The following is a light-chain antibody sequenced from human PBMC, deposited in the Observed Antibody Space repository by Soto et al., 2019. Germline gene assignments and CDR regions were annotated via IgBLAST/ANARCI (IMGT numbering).Light chain of an antibody. CDR1: RSISRL. CDR3: QQLNSYPLT. J-gene: IGKJ4*01. V-gene: IGKV1-9*01. Sequence: DIPMTQCPSTLSGSXGDRVIISCRACRSISRLLARYQQKPGIAPKFXXSAASSLQGGGPSRFSGSGSGTDFTRTISSLQPEDFATYYRQQLNSYPLTFGGGTKVDIK. CDR2: AAS.